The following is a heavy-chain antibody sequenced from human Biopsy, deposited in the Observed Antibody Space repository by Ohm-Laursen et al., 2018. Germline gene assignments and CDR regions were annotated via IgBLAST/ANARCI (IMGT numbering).Heavy chain of an antibody. Sequence: SLRLSCAASGFTFRDYPMKWVRQAPGKGLEWISYISRSSSTIYYADSVKGQFTISRDNGKNSMFLQMSSLTAEDTAVYFCARGVYDTTEFFFGLDVWGQGTTVTVSS. D-gene: IGHD5/OR15-5a*01. CDR3: ARGVYDTTEFFFGLDV. J-gene: IGHJ6*02. CDR2: ISRSSSTI. V-gene: IGHV3-48*01. CDR1: GFTFRDYP.